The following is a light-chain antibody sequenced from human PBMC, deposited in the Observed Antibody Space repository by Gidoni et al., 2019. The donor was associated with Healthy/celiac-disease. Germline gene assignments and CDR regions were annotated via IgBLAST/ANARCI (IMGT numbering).Light chain of an antibody. Sequence: DIQTPQPPSSLAASVGDRVTITCRASQSISSYLNWYQQKPGKAPKLLIYAASSFQSGVPSRFSGSGSGTDFTLPISSLQPEDFATYYCQQSYSTPLTFGGGTKVEIK. CDR2: AAS. J-gene: IGKJ4*01. CDR3: QQSYSTPLT. V-gene: IGKV1-39*01. CDR1: QSISSY.